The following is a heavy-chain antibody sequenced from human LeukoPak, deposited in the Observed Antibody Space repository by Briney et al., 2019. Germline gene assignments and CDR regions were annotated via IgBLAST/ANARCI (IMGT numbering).Heavy chain of an antibody. Sequence: PGGSLRLSCAASGFTLSSYWMHWVRQGPGKGPVWVSRISPDGSDTSYADSVKGRFTISRDNAKNTLYLQMNSLRVEDTAVYYCVRGAYSGSLDYWGQGTLVTVSS. D-gene: IGHD1-26*01. CDR2: ISPDGSDT. V-gene: IGHV3-74*01. J-gene: IGHJ4*02. CDR1: GFTLSSYW. CDR3: VRGAYSGSLDY.